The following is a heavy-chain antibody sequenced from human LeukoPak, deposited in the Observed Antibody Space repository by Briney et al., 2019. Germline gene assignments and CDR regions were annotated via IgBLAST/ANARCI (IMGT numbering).Heavy chain of an antibody. CDR3: ARGIYFVWSRGWFDP. CDR1: GGSISSGGYY. V-gene: IGHV4-31*03. Sequence: SQTLSLTCTVSGGSISSGGYYWSWVRQHPGKGVEWSGYIYYSGCTYYNPSLKSRVTTSVDTSKNQCCLKLSSVTAADTAVYYCARGIYFVWSRGWFDPWGQGTLVTVSS. J-gene: IGHJ5*02. D-gene: IGHD3-9*01. CDR2: IYYSGCT.